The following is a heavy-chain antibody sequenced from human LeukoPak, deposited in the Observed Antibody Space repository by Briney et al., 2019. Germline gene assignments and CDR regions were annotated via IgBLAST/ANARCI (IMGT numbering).Heavy chain of an antibody. CDR3: ARASGSYGSGSYYYSGMDV. CDR1: GYSICSGFY. V-gene: IGHV4-38-2*01. D-gene: IGHD3-10*01. Sequence: SETLSLTCAVSGYSICSGFYWGWIRPPPGKGREWIGIIFHSGSTYYNPSLKSRVTISVDTSKNQFSLKLSSVTAADTALYYCARASGSYGSGSYYYSGMDVWGKGTTVTVSS. CDR2: IFHSGST. J-gene: IGHJ6*04.